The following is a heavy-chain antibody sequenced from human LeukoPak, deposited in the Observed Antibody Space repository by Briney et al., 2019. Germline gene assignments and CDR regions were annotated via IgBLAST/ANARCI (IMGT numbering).Heavy chain of an antibody. Sequence: GESLQISCKGSGYIFTSYLIGWVRQLPGKGLERMGIIYPGDSDTRDSPSFQGQVTISADKSIRTAYLQWSTLKASDTAMYHCARGPYYYDSSGYYAFDIWGQGTMVTVSS. CDR3: ARGPYYYDSSGYYAFDI. CDR1: GYIFTSYL. J-gene: IGHJ3*02. CDR2: IYPGDSDT. D-gene: IGHD3-22*01. V-gene: IGHV5-51*01.